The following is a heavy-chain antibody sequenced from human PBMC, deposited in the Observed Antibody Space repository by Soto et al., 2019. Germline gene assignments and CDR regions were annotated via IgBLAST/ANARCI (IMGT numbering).Heavy chain of an antibody. CDR3: ARADGDYGRRLDP. CDR1: GFPVSTNY. CDR2: IYDGGST. Sequence: EVQLVESGGDLVQPGGSLRLSCAASGFPVSTNYVSWVRPAPGKGLEWVSMIYDGGSTYYADAVKGRSTSSRDTFKNMLYLQMNSRRAEDTAVYDCARADGDYGRRLDPGGQGTQVTFSS. V-gene: IGHV3-66*01. D-gene: IGHD4-17*01. J-gene: IGHJ5*02.